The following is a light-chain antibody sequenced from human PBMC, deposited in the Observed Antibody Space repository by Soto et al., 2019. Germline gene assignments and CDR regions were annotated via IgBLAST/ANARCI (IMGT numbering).Light chain of an antibody. Sequence: EIVMTQSPATLSVSPGERATLSCRASQSVSSNLAWYQQKPGQAPRLLIYGASTRATGIPARFSGSGSGTDFTLTISSLEPEDFAVYYCQQYDKWPRTFGQGTKVDIK. J-gene: IGKJ1*01. CDR1: QSVSSN. CDR3: QQYDKWPRT. V-gene: IGKV3-15*01. CDR2: GAS.